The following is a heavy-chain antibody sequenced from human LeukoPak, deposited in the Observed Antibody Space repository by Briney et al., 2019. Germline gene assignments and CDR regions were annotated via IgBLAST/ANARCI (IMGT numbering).Heavy chain of an antibody. J-gene: IGHJ3*02. V-gene: IGHV3-30*04. D-gene: IGHD4-17*01. CDR1: GFTFISYA. Sequence: PGTSLRLSCAASGFTFISYAIHWVRQAPGKGLEWVAVISFHGTDSFYADSVKGRFTISRDNSKNTLYLQMSSLRADDTAVYYCARGGYGDYPDAFDIWGQGTMVTVSS. CDR3: ARGGYGDYPDAFDI. CDR2: ISFHGTDS.